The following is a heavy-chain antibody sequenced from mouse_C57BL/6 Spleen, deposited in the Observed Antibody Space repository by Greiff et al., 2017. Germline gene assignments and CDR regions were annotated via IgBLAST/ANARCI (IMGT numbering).Heavy chain of an antibody. V-gene: IGHV14-1*01. D-gene: IGHD2-1*01. CDR1: GFNIKDYY. J-gene: IGHJ2*01. Sequence: VQLKQSGAELVRPGASVKLSCTASGFNIKDYYMHWVKQRPEQGLEWIGRIDPEDGDTEYAPKFQGKDTMTADTSSNTAYLQLSSLTSEDTAVSYCSSIYYGNFYFDYWGQGTTLTVSS. CDR2: IDPEDGDT. CDR3: SSIYYGNFYFDY.